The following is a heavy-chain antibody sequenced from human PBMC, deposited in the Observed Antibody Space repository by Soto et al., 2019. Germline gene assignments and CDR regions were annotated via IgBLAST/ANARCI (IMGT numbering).Heavy chain of an antibody. CDR2: ISGSGGST. V-gene: IGHV3-23*01. Sequence: GGSLRLSCAASGFTFSSYAMSWVRQAPGKGLEWVSAISGSGGSTYYADSVKGRFTISRDNSKNTLYLQMNSLRAEDTAVYYCAMLPDKYCSSTSCYTDTASDYWGQGTLVTVSS. D-gene: IGHD2-2*02. CDR1: GFTFSSYA. J-gene: IGHJ4*02. CDR3: AMLPDKYCSSTSCYTDTASDY.